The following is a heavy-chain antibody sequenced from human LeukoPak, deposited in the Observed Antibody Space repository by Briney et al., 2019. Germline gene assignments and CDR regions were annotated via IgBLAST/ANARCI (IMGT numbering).Heavy chain of an antibody. CDR1: GFTFSSYA. D-gene: IGHD2-2*01. CDR3: ARGAGYCSSTSCYAHWFDP. J-gene: IGHJ5*02. V-gene: IGHV3-30*04. CDR2: ISYDGSNK. Sequence: PGGSLRLSCAASGFTFSSYAMHWVRQAPGKGLEWVAVISYDGSNKYYADSVKGRFTISRDNSKNTLYLQMNSLRAEDTAVYYCARGAGYCSSTSCYAHWFDPWGQGTLVTVSS.